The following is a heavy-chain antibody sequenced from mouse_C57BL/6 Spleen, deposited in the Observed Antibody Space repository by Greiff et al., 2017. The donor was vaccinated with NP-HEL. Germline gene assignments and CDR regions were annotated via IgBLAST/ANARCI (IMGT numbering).Heavy chain of an antibody. D-gene: IGHD1-1*01. J-gene: IGHJ1*03. CDR2: IYPGDGDT. Sequence: QVQLKQSGPELVKPGASVKISCKASGYAFSSSWMNWVKQRPGKGLEWIGRIYPGDGDTNYNGKFKGKATLTADKSSSTAYMQLSSLTSEDSAVYFCAYGSSYDYWYFDVWGTGTTVTVSS. CDR3: AYGSSYDYWYFDV. V-gene: IGHV1-82*01. CDR1: GYAFSSSW.